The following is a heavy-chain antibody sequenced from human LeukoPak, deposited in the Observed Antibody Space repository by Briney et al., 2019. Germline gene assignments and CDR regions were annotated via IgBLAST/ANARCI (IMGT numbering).Heavy chain of an antibody. CDR2: ISDSGGTT. D-gene: IGHD4-17*01. CDR3: AKDMVTAVTSYYFDY. Sequence: GGSLRLSCAASGFSFSSYGMSWVRQAPGKGLEWVSGISDSGGTTFYADSVKGRFTISRGNSKNTLYLQMNSLRAEDTAIYYCAKDMVTAVTSYYFDYWGQGTLVTVSS. V-gene: IGHV3-23*01. J-gene: IGHJ4*02. CDR1: GFSFSSYG.